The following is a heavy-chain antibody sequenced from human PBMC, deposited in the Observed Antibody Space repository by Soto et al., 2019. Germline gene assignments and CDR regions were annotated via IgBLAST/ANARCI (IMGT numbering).Heavy chain of an antibody. V-gene: IGHV1-69*06. J-gene: IGHJ1*01. Sequence: QVQVVQSGAEVKKPGSSVKISCKASDSIFSSFPTSGVLKAPGQGLEWMGGVISASGSVTYAPKFQGRVTMTAVNSAGIGYMELTSLTSEDTAIYYCARVGSRDAYNYVLDQWGPGTMVTVSS. CDR2: VISASGSV. CDR3: ARVGSRDAYNYVLDQ. D-gene: IGHD5-18*01. CDR1: DSIFSSFP.